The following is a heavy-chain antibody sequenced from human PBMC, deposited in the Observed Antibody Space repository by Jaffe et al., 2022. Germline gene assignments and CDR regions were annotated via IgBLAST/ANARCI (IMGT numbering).Heavy chain of an antibody. CDR3: AREIVRGFDWSNAFEI. CDR2: VYHFGNT. V-gene: IGHV4-38-2*02. Sequence: QVQLRESGPGLVRPGETLSLTCNVSGYSLSSGYYWGWIRQPPGKGPEWIGSVYHFGNTYKNPSLDSRLSISVDTSKNQFSLRLTSVTAADTAFYYCAREIVRGFDWSNAFEIWGRGTLVTVSS. CDR1: GYSLSSGYY. J-gene: IGHJ3*02. D-gene: IGHD3-9*01.